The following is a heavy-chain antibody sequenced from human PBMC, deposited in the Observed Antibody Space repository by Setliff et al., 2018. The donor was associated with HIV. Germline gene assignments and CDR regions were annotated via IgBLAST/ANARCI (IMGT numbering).Heavy chain of an antibody. CDR1: GYTFTNYA. CDR2: INVGNGDT. J-gene: IGHJ4*02. D-gene: IGHD3-10*01. V-gene: IGHV1-3*01. CDR3: ARGALLAVFDFDH. Sequence: GASVKVSCKTSGYTFTNYAMHWVRQAPGHSLEWMGWINVGNGDTKYSPELQGRISITRDTSANTAYMELSSLRSDDTAVYFCARGALLAVFDFDHWGQGTQVTVSS.